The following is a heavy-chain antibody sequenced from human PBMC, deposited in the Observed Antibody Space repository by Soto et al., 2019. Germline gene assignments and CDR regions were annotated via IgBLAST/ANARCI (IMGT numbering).Heavy chain of an antibody. CDR3: AAELYSGGDCCNFDH. CDR2: INPNSGGT. CDR1: GYTFTGYY. Sequence: ASVKVSCKASGYTFTGYYMHWVRQAPGQGLEWMGWINPNSGGTNYAQKFQGRITITRDTSTGTAYMELSSLRSEDTAFYYCAAELYSGGDCCNFDHWGQGTLVTVS. J-gene: IGHJ4*02. V-gene: IGHV1-2*02. D-gene: IGHD2-21*01.